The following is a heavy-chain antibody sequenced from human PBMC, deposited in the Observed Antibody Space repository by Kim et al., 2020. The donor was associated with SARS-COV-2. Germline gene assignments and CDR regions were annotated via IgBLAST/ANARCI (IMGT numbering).Heavy chain of an antibody. CDR3: AKGWSYYNYYGMDV. V-gene: IGHV3-23*01. Sequence: ADSVKGRFTISRDNSNNTLYLQMNSLRAEDTALYYCAKGWSYYNYYGMDVWGQGTTVTVSS. D-gene: IGHD2-15*01. J-gene: IGHJ6*02.